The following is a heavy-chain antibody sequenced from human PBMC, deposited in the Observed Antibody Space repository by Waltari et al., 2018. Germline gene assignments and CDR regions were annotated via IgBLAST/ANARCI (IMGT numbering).Heavy chain of an antibody. Sequence: QVQLQQWGAGRLKPSETLSLTCAVYGGSFSGYYWSWIRQPPGKGLEWIGEINHSGSTNYNPSLKSRVTISVDTSKNQFSLKLSSVTAADTAVYYCARVRFLEWWQRDYYYYYMDVWGKGTTVTVSS. CDR3: ARVRFLEWWQRDYYYYYMDV. V-gene: IGHV4-34*01. D-gene: IGHD3-3*01. J-gene: IGHJ6*03. CDR1: GGSFSGYY. CDR2: INHSGST.